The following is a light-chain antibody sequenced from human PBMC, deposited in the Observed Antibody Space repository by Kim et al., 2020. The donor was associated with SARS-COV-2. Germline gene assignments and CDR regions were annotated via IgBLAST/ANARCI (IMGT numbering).Light chain of an antibody. V-gene: IGLV1-47*01. J-gene: IGLJ2*01. CDR3: AAWVDSLSGVV. Sequence: VTISCSGTDSTVGNNYVSWFQPPPGTAPKLLIYSNRQRPSGVPDRFSGSKSGTSAFLAISGLRSDDEAEYYCAAWVDSLSGVVFGGGTQLTVL. CDR1: DSTVGNNY. CDR2: SNR.